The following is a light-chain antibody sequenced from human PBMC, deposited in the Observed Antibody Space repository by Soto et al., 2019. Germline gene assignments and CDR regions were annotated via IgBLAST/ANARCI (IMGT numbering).Light chain of an antibody. V-gene: IGKV3-15*01. CDR1: ENLNTN. CDR3: QQYKNWPPWT. Sequence: ELVRTRSPGTLSVSPWERATLSCRASENLNTNLAWYQQRPGQAPRLLIYGASTRATGVPARFTGSGSGTDFTLTISSLQFEDFAVYFCQQYKNWPPWTFGQGTKVDIK. CDR2: GAS. J-gene: IGKJ1*01.